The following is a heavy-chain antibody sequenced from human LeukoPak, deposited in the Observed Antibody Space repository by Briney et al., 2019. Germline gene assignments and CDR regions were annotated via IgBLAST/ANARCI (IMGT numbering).Heavy chain of an antibody. CDR3: TESGIVGVTRHSH. CDR1: GFTFSAYA. J-gene: IGHJ4*02. V-gene: IGHV3-23*01. Sequence: GGSLRLSCAASGFTFSAYAMSWVRQAPGKGLEWVSAISGSGGPTHYADSVKGRFTISRDNSKNTLYLQMNSLTAEDTAVYYCTESGIVGVTRHSHWGQGTLVTVSS. CDR2: ISGSGGPT. D-gene: IGHD1-26*01.